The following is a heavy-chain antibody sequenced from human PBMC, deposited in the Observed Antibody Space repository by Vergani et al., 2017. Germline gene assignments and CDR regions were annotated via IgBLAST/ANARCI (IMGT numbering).Heavy chain of an antibody. CDR1: GFTSSYYG. CDR2: ISYDGTQK. D-gene: IGHD1-1*01. CDR3: ATKICGTPGCQIGYFRE. J-gene: IGHJ1*01. V-gene: IGHV3-30*03. Sequence: QVHLVESGGGVVQPGRSLRLSCVVSGFTSSYYGMQWVRQAPGKGLEWVAVISYDGTQKYYADSVKGRFTISRDNSKSTLYLQMNSLRTEDTAVYYCATKICGTPGCQIGYFREWGQGTLVTVSS.